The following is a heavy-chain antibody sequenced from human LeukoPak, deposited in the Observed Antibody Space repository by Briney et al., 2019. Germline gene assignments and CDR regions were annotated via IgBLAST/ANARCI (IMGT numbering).Heavy chain of an antibody. CDR2: IRFDGSNK. J-gene: IGHJ4*02. CDR1: GFVFSDYG. CDR3: AKGRSYYFDY. Sequence: PGGSLRLSCAASGFVFSDYGMHWVRQAPGKGLEWVAFIRFDGSNKYYADSVKGRFTISRDNSKNTLYLQMNSLRAEDTAVYYCAKGRSYYFDYWGQGTLVTVSS. D-gene: IGHD3-16*01. V-gene: IGHV3-30*02.